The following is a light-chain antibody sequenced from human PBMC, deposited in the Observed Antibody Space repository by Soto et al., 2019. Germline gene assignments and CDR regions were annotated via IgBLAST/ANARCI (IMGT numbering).Light chain of an antibody. V-gene: IGKV2-30*01. J-gene: IGKJ3*01. CDR3: MQGTHCPVT. CDR1: QSLVYSDGITY. Sequence: DVVMTRSPLSLPVTLGQPASISCRSSQSLVYSDGITYLNWFQQRPGKSPRRLIYKVSNRDSGDTERFSGSGPGTDCKLRISRVEAEDVGVYDCMQGTHCPVTFGPGTKVDIK. CDR2: KVS.